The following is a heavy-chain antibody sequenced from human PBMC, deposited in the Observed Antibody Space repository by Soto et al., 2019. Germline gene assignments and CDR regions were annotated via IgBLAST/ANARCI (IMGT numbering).Heavy chain of an antibody. CDR1: GCSISRGGYY. CDR2: IYYSGST. Sequence: QVQLQESGPGLVKPSQTLSRTCTVSGCSISRGGYYWSWIRQHPGKAMRWIGYIYYSGSTYSNPSLKSRVTISVDTSTNQFSLKLSTVTAADTAVYYCERARHGELYYYYGMDVWCHETTVTESS. J-gene: IGHJ6*02. D-gene: IGHD1-26*01. V-gene: IGHV4-31*03. CDR3: ERARHGELYYYYGMDV.